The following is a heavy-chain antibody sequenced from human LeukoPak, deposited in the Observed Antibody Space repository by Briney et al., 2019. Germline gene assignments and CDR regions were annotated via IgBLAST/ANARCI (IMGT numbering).Heavy chain of an antibody. V-gene: IGHV1-69*13. CDR3: ASYGSGSYEPTGY. CDR1: GGTFSSYA. CDR2: IIPIFGTA. J-gene: IGHJ4*02. D-gene: IGHD3-10*01. Sequence: ASVKVSCKASGGTFSSYAISWVRQAPGQGLEWMGGIIPIFGTANYAQKFQGRVTITADESTSTAYMELSSPRSEDTAVYYCASYGSGSYEPTGYWGQGTLVTVSS.